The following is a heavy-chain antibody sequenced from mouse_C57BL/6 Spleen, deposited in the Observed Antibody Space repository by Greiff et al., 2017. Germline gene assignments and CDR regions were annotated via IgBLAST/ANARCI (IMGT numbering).Heavy chain of an antibody. V-gene: IGHV1-26*01. CDR1: GYTFTDYY. Sequence: EVQLQQSGPELVKPGASVKISCKASGYTFTDYYMNWVKQSHGKSLEWIGDINPNNGGTSYNQKFKGKATLTGDKSSSTAYVKILSLTSEDSAVYYCARPYSNYGGVFYYYAMDYWGQGTSVTVSS. J-gene: IGHJ4*01. D-gene: IGHD2-5*01. CDR2: INPNNGGT. CDR3: ARPYSNYGGVFYYYAMDY.